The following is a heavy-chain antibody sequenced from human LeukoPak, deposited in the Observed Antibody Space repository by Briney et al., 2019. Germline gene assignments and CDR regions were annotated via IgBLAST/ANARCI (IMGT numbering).Heavy chain of an antibody. D-gene: IGHD6-19*01. CDR2: IYSGGST. J-gene: IGHJ4*02. Sequence: GGSLRLSCSASGFTVSSNYMSWVRQAPGKGLEWVSVIYSGGSTYYADSVKGRFTISRDNSKNTLYLQMNSLRAEDTAVYYCAKSSGPNPFDYWGQGTLVTVSS. CDR1: GFTVSSNY. CDR3: AKSSGPNPFDY. V-gene: IGHV3-66*01.